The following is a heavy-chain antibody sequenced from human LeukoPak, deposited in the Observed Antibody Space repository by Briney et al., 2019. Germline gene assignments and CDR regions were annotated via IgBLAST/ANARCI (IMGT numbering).Heavy chain of an antibody. V-gene: IGHV3-74*01. CDR2: INTDGSAT. CDR1: GFTFSSYW. Sequence: PGGSLRLSCAASGFTFSSYWMHWVRQAPGKGLVWVSRINTDGSATTYAASVKGRFTISRDNAKNTLYLQMNSLRADDTAVYYCARGLASGSSGSWGQGTLVTVSP. D-gene: IGHD1-26*01. CDR3: ARGLASGSSGS. J-gene: IGHJ4*02.